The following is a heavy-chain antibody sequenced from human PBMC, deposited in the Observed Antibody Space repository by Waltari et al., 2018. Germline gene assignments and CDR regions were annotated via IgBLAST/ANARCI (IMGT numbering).Heavy chain of an antibody. CDR2: TTNSNTYI. J-gene: IGHJ4*02. V-gene: IGHV3-21*03. Sequence: EVQLVESGGGLVKPGGSLRLSCAASGLPISSFGMSWVRQATGRGLEWVSSTTNSNTYIYYADSVKGRFTVSIDNAKNSLYLQMNSLRADDTAVYFCARALTTPNDYWGQGTLVTVSS. D-gene: IGHD4-17*01. CDR1: GLPISSFG. CDR3: ARALTTPNDY.